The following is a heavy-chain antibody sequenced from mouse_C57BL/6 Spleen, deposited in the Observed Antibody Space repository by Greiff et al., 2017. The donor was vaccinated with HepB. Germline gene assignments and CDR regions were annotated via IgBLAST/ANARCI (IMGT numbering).Heavy chain of an antibody. CDR1: GFTFSRYA. D-gene: IGHD1-1*01. V-gene: IGHV5-4*03. J-gene: IGHJ2*01. CDR3: ARRYYGSSPFDY. Sequence: EVMLVESGGGLVKPGGSLKLSCAASGFTFSRYAMSWVRQTPEKRLELVATISDGGSYTYYPDNVKGRFTISRDKAKSNLYLQMSHLKSEDTAIYYCARRYYGSSPFDYWGQGTTLTVSS. CDR2: ISDGGSYT.